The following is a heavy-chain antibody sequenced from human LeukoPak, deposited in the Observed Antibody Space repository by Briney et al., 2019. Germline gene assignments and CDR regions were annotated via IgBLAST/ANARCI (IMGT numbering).Heavy chain of an antibody. J-gene: IGHJ4*02. CDR1: GGSISSSSYH. CDR2: IYYSGNT. CDR3: ARHRSGAYSYGVLDY. V-gene: IGHV4-39*01. D-gene: IGHD5-18*01. Sequence: PSGTLSLTCTVSGGSISSSSYHWGWIRQPPGRGLEWIGSIYYSGNTYYNPSLKSRVTISVDTSKNQFSLKLTSVTAADTAVYYCARHRSGAYSYGVLDYWGQGTLVTVSS.